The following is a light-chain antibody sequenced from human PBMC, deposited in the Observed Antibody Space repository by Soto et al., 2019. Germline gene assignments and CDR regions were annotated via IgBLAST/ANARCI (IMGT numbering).Light chain of an antibody. J-gene: IGKJ1*01. Sequence: DIQMTQSPSSLSASVGDRVTITCRASQSISSYLNWYQQKSGKAPKVLIYAASRLQSGVPSRFSGRGSGTEFTLTISSLQSDDFATYYCQQYSSYPTFGQGTKVDIK. CDR3: QQYSSYPT. CDR2: AAS. CDR1: QSISSY. V-gene: IGKV1-39*01.